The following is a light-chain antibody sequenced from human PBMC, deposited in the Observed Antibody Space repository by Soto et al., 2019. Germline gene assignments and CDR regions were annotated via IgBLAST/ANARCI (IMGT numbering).Light chain of an antibody. V-gene: IGLV1-40*01. Sequence: QSVLTQPPSLSGAPGQRVTISCTGSSSNIGAGFDVHWYQQLPGTAPKLLIFANSDRPSGVPARFSGSKSGTSASLVITGLQADDEAVYYCQSYDSSLGGDFVFGTGTKVTVL. CDR1: SSNIGAGFD. CDR2: ANS. J-gene: IGLJ1*01. CDR3: QSYDSSLGGDFV.